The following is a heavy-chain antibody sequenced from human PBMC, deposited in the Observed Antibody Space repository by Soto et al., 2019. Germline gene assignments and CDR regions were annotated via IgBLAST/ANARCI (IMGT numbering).Heavy chain of an antibody. V-gene: IGHV3-23*01. CDR3: AEYFFETGSNGGCRWSFHY. J-gene: IGHJ4*02. CDR1: GFTFSNYA. D-gene: IGHD3-9*01. CDR2: ISGSGGTT. Sequence: EVQLLESGGGLVQPGRSLRLSCAASGFTFSNYAMSWVRQAPGQGLDWVSAISGSGGTTYYADSVKGRFTISRDNSKNTVFLHMNSLRAEDAGVYDWAEYFFETGSNGGCRWSFHYWGQGTLVTVSS.